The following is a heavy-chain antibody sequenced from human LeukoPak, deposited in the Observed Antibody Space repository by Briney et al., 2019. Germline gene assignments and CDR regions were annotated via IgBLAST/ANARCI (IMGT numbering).Heavy chain of an antibody. CDR3: ARQPTGFPNWFDP. V-gene: IGHV4-39*01. CDR2: IYYSGTT. Sequence: TPSETLSLTCTVSGGSIISSSYNWGWIRQPPGKGLEWIGTIYYSGTTYYNPSLKTRVTISVDTSKNEFSLKVKSVTAADTALYYCARQPTGFPNWFDPWGQGTRVTVSS. D-gene: IGHD2-8*02. J-gene: IGHJ5*02. CDR1: GGSIISSSYN.